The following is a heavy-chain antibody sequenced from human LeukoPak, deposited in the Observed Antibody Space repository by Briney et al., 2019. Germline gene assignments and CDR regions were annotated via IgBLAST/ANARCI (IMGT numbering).Heavy chain of an antibody. CDR2: ISAYNGNT. J-gene: IGHJ6*02. D-gene: IGHD3-10*01. CDR3: ARGTPMVRGVITDTYYYYGMDV. CDR1: GYTFTSYG. Sequence: ASVKASCKASGYTFTSYGISWVRQAPGQGLEWMGWISAYNGNTNYAQKLQGRVTMTTDTSTSTAYMELRSLRSDDTAVYYCARGTPMVRGVITDTYYYYGMDVWGQGTTVTVSS. V-gene: IGHV1-18*01.